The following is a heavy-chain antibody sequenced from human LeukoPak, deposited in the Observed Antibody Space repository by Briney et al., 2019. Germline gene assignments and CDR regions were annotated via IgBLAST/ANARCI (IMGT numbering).Heavy chain of an antibody. CDR1: GFTFSTYA. J-gene: IGHJ4*02. V-gene: IGHV3-23*01. CDR2: ISGSGDNT. Sequence: PGGSLRLSCAASGFTFSTYAMSWVRQAPGKGLEWVSGISGSGDNTNYADSVKGRFTISRDNSKNTLSLQMSSLRSEDTAVYYCARAGGYCGRISCPYYFDYWGQGSLVAVSS. D-gene: IGHD2-15*01. CDR3: ARAGGYCGRISCPYYFDY.